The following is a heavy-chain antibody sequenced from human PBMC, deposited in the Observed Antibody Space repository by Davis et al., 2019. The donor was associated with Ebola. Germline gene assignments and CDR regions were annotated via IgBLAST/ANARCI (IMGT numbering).Heavy chain of an antibody. D-gene: IGHD6-6*01. J-gene: IGHJ6*02. CDR1: GFTFSSYG. CDR3: ARGGYSSSSGLNYYYGMDV. Sequence: HTGGSLRLSCAASGFTFSSYGMHWVRQAPGKGLVWVSRINNDGSSTSYADSVKGRFTISRDNAKNSLYLQMNSLRAEDTAVYYCARGGYSSSSGLNYYYGMDVWGQGTTVTVSS. CDR2: INNDGSST. V-gene: IGHV3-74*01.